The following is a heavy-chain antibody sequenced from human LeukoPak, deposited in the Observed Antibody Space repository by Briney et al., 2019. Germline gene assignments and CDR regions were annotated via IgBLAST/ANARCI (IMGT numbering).Heavy chain of an antibody. D-gene: IGHD1-26*01. J-gene: IGHJ4*02. CDR1: GDTLTEIS. Sequence: ASVKVSCKLSGDTLTEISMHWVRHFPGKGLEWMGSFDPEDNEKIYARSFQGRLTMTEDTSTNTAYMELSSLRSEDTAVYFCATTIVGVAHIYYWGQGTLVSVSS. V-gene: IGHV1-24*01. CDR3: ATTIVGVAHIYY. CDR2: FDPEDNEK.